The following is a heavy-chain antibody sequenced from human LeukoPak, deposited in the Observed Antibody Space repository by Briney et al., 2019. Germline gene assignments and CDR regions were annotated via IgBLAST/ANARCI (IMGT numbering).Heavy chain of an antibody. CDR3: AREVSEGFDF. J-gene: IGHJ4*02. Sequence: GGSLRLSCTASGFTFSGYSMNWIRQAPGKGLEWVSSFGTRSTSIYHAGSVKGRFAFSRDNAKNSLYLQMNSLRAEDTALYYCAREVSEGFDFWGQGTLVTVSS. V-gene: IGHV3-21*01. D-gene: IGHD3-22*01. CDR2: FGTRSTSI. CDR1: GFTFSGYS.